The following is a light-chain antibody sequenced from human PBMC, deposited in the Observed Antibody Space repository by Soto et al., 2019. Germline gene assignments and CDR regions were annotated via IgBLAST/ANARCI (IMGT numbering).Light chain of an antibody. CDR3: SSYTSSSTYV. J-gene: IGLJ1*01. Sequence: QSALTQPASVSGSPGQSITISCTGTSSAVGGYHYVSWYQQYPGKAPKVMIYDVSNRPSGVSNRFSGSKSGTTASLTISGLQAEDEADYYCSSYTSSSTYVFGTGTKLTVL. V-gene: IGLV2-14*01. CDR1: SSAVGGYHY. CDR2: DVS.